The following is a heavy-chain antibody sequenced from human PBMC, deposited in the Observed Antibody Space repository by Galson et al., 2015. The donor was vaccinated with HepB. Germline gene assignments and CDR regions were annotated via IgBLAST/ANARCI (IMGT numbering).Heavy chain of an antibody. CDR1: GYTFTSYY. Sequence: SVKVSCKASGYTFTSYYLHWVRQAPGQGLEWMGMINPSGGSTTYAQKFQGRVTMTKDTSTSTVYMELSSLRSEDTAVYYCAREYGDYSFWFDPWGQGTLVTVSS. CDR3: AREYGDYSFWFDP. V-gene: IGHV1-46*01. CDR2: INPSGGST. D-gene: IGHD4-17*01. J-gene: IGHJ5*02.